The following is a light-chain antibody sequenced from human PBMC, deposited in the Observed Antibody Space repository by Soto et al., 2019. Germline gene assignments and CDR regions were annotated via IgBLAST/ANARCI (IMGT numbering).Light chain of an antibody. CDR1: SSDVGNYNL. J-gene: IGLJ1*01. Sequence: QSVLTQPASVSGSPGQSIAISCTGTSSDVGNYNLVSWYQQHPGKAPKLMIYEGTKRPSGFSDRFSGSKSGNTASLTISGLQAEDEADYYCCSYASSSTYVFGTGTKVTVL. CDR2: EGT. V-gene: IGLV2-23*01. CDR3: CSYASSSTYV.